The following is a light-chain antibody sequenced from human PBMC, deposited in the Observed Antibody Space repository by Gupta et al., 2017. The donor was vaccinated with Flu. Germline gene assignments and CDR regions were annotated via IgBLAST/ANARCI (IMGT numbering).Light chain of an antibody. CDR1: QHNSNY. V-gene: IGKV1-33*01. Sequence: DIPATPSPSSLSASAGDRVTITCQASQHNSNYVNWYQQTTGKATKPQSYDASNLETRVPSRFSGRASGTELTFRISMLHAEVFATYYCQYYDKLCHSCGQGTKLEIK. CDR2: DAS. CDR3: QYYDKLCHS. J-gene: IGKJ2*03.